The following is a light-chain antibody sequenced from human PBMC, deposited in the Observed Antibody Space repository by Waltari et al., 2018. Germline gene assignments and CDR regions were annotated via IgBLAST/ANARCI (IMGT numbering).Light chain of an antibody. V-gene: IGKV4-1*01. CDR3: QQYYTTMWA. J-gene: IGKJ1*01. CDR2: WAS. CDR1: QSVLDSSNSKNY. Sequence: DIVMTQSPDSLAVSLGERATINCKPSQSVLDSSNSKNYLAWNQQKPGQPPKLLLYWASTRESGVPDRFSGSGSGTDFTLTISSLQAEDVAVYYCQQYYTTMWAFGQGTKVESK.